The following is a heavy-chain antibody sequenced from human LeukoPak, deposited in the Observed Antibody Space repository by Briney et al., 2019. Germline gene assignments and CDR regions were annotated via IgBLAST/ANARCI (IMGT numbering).Heavy chain of an antibody. Sequence: ASVKVSCKDSGYTFTSYGISWVRRAPGQGLEWMGWISTYNGNTNYAQKLQGRVTMTTDTSTSTAYVELRSLRSDDTAVYYCARDSYDIWSGYPDYYGMDVWGQGTTVTVSS. D-gene: IGHD3-3*01. CDR1: GYTFTSYG. J-gene: IGHJ6*02. CDR3: ARDSYDIWSGYPDYYGMDV. CDR2: ISTYNGNT. V-gene: IGHV1-18*01.